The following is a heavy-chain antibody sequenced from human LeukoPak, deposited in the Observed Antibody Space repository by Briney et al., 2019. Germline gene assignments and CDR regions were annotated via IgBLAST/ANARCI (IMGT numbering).Heavy chain of an antibody. Sequence: GGFLRLSCAASGFTFSSYEMNWVRQAPGKGLEWVSYISSSGSTIYYADSVKGRFTISRDNAKNSLYLQMNSLRAEDTAVYYCARSVLVVVTAISYYFDYWGQGTLVTVSS. V-gene: IGHV3-48*03. CDR2: ISSSGSTI. D-gene: IGHD2-21*02. J-gene: IGHJ4*02. CDR3: ARSVLVVVTAISYYFDY. CDR1: GFTFSSYE.